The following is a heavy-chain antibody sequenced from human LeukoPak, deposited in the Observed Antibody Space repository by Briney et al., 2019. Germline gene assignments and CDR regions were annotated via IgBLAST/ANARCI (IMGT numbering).Heavy chain of an antibody. CDR2: IKQDGSEK. CDR3: ARGYGDYYFDY. D-gene: IGHD4-17*01. V-gene: IGHV3-7*01. J-gene: IGHJ4*02. CDR1: GFTFSSYW. Sequence: GGSLRLSCAASGFTFSSYWMSWVRQAPGKGLEWVANIKQDGSEKYYVDSVRGRFTISRDNAKNSLYLQMNSLRAEDTAVYYCARGYGDYYFDYWGQGTLVTVSS.